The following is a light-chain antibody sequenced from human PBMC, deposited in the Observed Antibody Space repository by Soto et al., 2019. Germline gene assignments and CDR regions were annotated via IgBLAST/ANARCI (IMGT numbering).Light chain of an antibody. J-gene: IGKJ1*01. CDR1: QGIIRN. V-gene: IGKV3-15*01. Sequence: EIVMTQSPATLSVSPGERATFSCRASQGIIRNLAWYQQKPGQAPRFIMYGGSTRANGIPTRFSGSGSGTEFTLTISSLQSEDFAVYYCHQYDKWPPTFGQGTKVEIK. CDR2: GGS. CDR3: HQYDKWPPT.